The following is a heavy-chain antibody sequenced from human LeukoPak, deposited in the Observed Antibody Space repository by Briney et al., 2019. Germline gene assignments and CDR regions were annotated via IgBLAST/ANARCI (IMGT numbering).Heavy chain of an antibody. CDR1: GFTFSSYA. Sequence: GGSLRLSCAASGFTFSSYAMSWVRQAPGKGLEWVSSITSSSRYKYYADSVKGRFTISRDNAKNSLYLQMDSLRAEDTALYYCARDRDNSGFDYWGQGTLVTVSS. CDR2: ITSSSRYK. J-gene: IGHJ4*02. D-gene: IGHD3-22*01. V-gene: IGHV3-21*01. CDR3: ARDRDNSGFDY.